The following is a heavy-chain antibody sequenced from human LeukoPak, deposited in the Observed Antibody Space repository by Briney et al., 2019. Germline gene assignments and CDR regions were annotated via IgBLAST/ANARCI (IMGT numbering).Heavy chain of an antibody. CDR3: AKGYGSGTYYNHFDY. CDR1: GFTFSSYW. Sequence: GGSLRLSCAASGFTFSSYWMSWVRQAPGKGLEWVANIEQDGSEKYYVDSVKGRFTISRDNAKNSLYLQMNSLRAGDTAVYYCAKGYGSGTYYNHFDYWGQGTLVTVSS. J-gene: IGHJ4*02. D-gene: IGHD3-10*01. V-gene: IGHV3-7*01. CDR2: IEQDGSEK.